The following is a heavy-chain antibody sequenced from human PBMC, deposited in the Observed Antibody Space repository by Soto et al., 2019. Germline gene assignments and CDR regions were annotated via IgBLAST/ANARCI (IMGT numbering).Heavy chain of an antibody. CDR2: ISTYNGNT. J-gene: IGHJ4*02. Sequence: ASVKVSCKASGYTFTTYGISWVRQAPGQGLEWMGWISTYNGNTNYAQKVQGRVTMTTETSTRTAYMELRSLRSDDTAVYFCARQVYSYSYSFDYWGQGTRVTVYS. V-gene: IGHV1-18*04. D-gene: IGHD3-16*01. CDR3: ARQVYSYSYSFDY. CDR1: GYTFTTYG.